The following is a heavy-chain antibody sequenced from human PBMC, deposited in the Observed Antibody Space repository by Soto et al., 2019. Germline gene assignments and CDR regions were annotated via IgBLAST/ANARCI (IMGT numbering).Heavy chain of an antibody. D-gene: IGHD5-12*01. CDR1: GFSFTAYI. V-gene: IGHV3-23*01. Sequence: EVHLLESGGDLVQPGGSLRLSCAASGFSFTAYIMSWFRQAPGQGLEWVSAISVSGDKTYYADSVKGRFTISRDDAKNTLYLQLNSLRVDDTAIYYCAKGGWLDDCRQGTLVTVSS. CDR3: AKGGWLDD. J-gene: IGHJ4*02. CDR2: ISVSGDKT.